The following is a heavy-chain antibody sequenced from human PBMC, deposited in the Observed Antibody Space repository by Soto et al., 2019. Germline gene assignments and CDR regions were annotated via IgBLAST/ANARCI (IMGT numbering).Heavy chain of an antibody. J-gene: IGHJ4*02. Sequence: QVQLQESGPGLVKPSQTLSLTCTVSGGSISSGGYFWSWIRQPPGEGLERIGNTFYSGSTYYDPYLTSRVTISLDTSKAQSPLKLSSVPAADTAVYFCASSVLYWGQGTLVTVSS. V-gene: IGHV4-31*03. D-gene: IGHD2-8*01. CDR1: GGSISSGGYF. CDR3: ASSVLY. CDR2: TFYSGST.